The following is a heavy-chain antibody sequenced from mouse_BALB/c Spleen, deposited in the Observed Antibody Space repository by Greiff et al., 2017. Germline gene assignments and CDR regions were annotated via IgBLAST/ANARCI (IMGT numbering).Heavy chain of an antibody. CDR2: INPYNDGT. J-gene: IGHJ2*01. CDR1: GYTFTSYV. D-gene: IGHD2-2*01. CDR3: AREGLRYYFDY. V-gene: IGHV1-14*01. Sequence: VQLKESGPELVKPGASVKMSCKASGYTFTSYVMHWVKQKPGQGLEWIGYINPYNDGTKYNEKFKGKATLTSDKSSSTAYMELSSLTSEDSAVYYCAREGLRYYFDYWGQGTTLTVSS.